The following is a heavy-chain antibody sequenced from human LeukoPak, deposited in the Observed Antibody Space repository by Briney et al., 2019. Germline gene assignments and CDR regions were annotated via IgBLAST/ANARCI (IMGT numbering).Heavy chain of an antibody. CDR3: VRTWYDTKEPCD. Sequence: SETLSLTCTLSGGSISSYYLSWIRQPPGRGVEWVGYIYYSGSKYYNPSLKRRVTISVITPKNQFSLKLSSVTAAGTALYFGVRTWYDTKEPCDWGQGTLVTVSS. D-gene: IGHD3-22*01. J-gene: IGHJ4*02. V-gene: IGHV4-59*08. CDR1: GGSISSYY. CDR2: IYYSGSK.